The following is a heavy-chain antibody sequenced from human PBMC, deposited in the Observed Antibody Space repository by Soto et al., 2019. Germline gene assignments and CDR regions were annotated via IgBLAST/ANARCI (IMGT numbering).Heavy chain of an antibody. CDR2: TYYRSKWYN. V-gene: IGHV6-1*01. Sequence: WVRQMPGKGLEWLGRTYYRSKWYNEYAVSVKGRISINPDTSKNQFSLQLNSVTPEDSAVYYCARTQSVFDYWGQGTQVTVSS. J-gene: IGHJ4*02. CDR3: ARTQSVFDY.